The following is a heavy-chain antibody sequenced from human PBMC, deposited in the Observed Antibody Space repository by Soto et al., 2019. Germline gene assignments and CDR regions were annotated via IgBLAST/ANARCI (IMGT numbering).Heavy chain of an antibody. J-gene: IGHJ6*02. D-gene: IGHD2-15*01. CDR2: ISAYNVNT. V-gene: IGHV1-18*01. CDR1: GCTFSIYA. Sequence: GASVKVSCKASGCTFSIYAISWVRQAPGQGLEWMGWISAYNVNTNYAQKLQGRVTITTDTSXXTAYMELRRLRSDDTAVYYCARVSVDWSGGSCYPIPCSDYYYYGMDVWGQGTTVTVYS. CDR3: ARVSVDWSGGSCYPIPCSDYYYYGMDV.